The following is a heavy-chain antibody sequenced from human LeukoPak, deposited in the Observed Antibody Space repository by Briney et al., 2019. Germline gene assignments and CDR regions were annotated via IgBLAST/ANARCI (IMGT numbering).Heavy chain of an antibody. Sequence: ASVTVSCKASGYTFTGYYMHWVRPAPGQGLEWMGWINPNSGGTNYAQRFQGRVTMTRDTSISTAYMELSRLRSDDTAVYYCARDVLVPPNDYWGQGTLVTVSS. J-gene: IGHJ4*02. V-gene: IGHV1-2*02. CDR1: GYTFTGYY. D-gene: IGHD2-15*01. CDR2: INPNSGGT. CDR3: ARDVLVPPNDY.